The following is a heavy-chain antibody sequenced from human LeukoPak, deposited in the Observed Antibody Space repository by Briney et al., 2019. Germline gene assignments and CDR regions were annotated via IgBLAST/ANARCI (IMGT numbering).Heavy chain of an antibody. CDR1: GYTFTSYG. J-gene: IGHJ6*03. CDR3: ARGPIIDIAIVPAADEYYYMDV. V-gene: IGHV1-18*01. D-gene: IGHD2-2*01. CDR2: ISAYNGNT. Sequence: ASVKVSCKASGYTFTSYGITWVRQAPGQGLEWMGCISAYNGNTNYAQKLQGRVTMTTDRSTSTAYMELRSLRSDDTAVYYCARGPIIDIAIVPAADEYYYMDVWGKGTAVTVSS.